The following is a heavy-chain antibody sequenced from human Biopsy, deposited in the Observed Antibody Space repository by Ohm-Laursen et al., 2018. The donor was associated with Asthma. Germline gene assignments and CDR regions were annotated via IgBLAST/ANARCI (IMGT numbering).Heavy chain of an antibody. V-gene: IGHV3-30*01. Sequence: SLRLSCAAPGFSFSNFAIHWVRQAPSKGLEWVGVISKDASTQDYADSVKGRFTMARDNSKNMLDLQMNSLREEDTAVYYCVRDGTDDAFDIWGQGTVVSVSS. CDR3: VRDGTDDAFDI. CDR2: ISKDASTQ. D-gene: IGHD1-1*01. J-gene: IGHJ3*02. CDR1: GFSFSNFA.